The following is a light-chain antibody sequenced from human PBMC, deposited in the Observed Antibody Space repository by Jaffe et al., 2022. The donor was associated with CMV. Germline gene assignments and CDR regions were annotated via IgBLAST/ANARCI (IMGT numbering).Light chain of an antibody. J-gene: IGKJ1*01. V-gene: IGKV3-20*01. CDR3: HQYGSSPQT. CDR1: QSVSVNY. Sequence: EIVLTQSPGTLSLSPGERATLPCRASQSVSVNYLAWYQQKPGQAPRLLIYGASTRATGIPDRFSGSGSGTDFTLTISRLEPEDFAVYFCHQYGSSPQTFGQGTKVEIK. CDR2: GAS.